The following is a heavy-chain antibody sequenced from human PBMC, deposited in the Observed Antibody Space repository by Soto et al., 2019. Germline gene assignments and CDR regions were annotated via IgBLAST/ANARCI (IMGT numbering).Heavy chain of an antibody. CDR3: AASGSSIVLGDY. Sequence: SETLSLTCTVSGGSISSYFWSWIRQPPGKGLEWIGYIYYSGSTNYNPSLKSRVTISVDTSKNQFSLKLSSVTAADTAVYYCAASGSSIVLGDYWGQGTRVTVSS. CDR1: GGSISSYF. V-gene: IGHV4-59*01. D-gene: IGHD2-8*02. CDR2: IYYSGST. J-gene: IGHJ4*02.